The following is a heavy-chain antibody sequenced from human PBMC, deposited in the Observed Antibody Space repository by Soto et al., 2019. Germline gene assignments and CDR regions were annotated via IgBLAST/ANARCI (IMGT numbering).Heavy chain of an antibody. D-gene: IGHD3-3*01. CDR3: ASSNYDFWSGYYSYYYYGMDV. Sequence: GESLKISCKGAGYSFTSYWIGWVRQMPGKGLEWMGIIYPGDSDTRYSPSFQGQVTISADKSISTAYLQWSSLKASDTAMYYCASSNYDFWSGYYSYYYYGMDVWGQGTTVTVSS. J-gene: IGHJ6*02. CDR1: GYSFTSYW. V-gene: IGHV5-51*01. CDR2: IYPGDSDT.